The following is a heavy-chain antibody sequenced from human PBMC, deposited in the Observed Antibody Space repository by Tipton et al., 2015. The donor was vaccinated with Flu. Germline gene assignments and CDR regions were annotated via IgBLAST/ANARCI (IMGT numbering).Heavy chain of an antibody. Sequence: SLRLSCAASGFTFSSYAMHWVRKAPGKGLEWVAVISYDGSNKYYADSVKGRFTISRDNSKNTLYLQMNSLRAEDTAVYYCARGSMVQGVMPWYFDYWGQGTLVTVSS. CDR1: GFTFSSYA. J-gene: IGHJ4*02. CDR3: ARGSMVQGVMPWYFDY. V-gene: IGHV3-30*01. D-gene: IGHD3-10*01. CDR2: ISYDGSNK.